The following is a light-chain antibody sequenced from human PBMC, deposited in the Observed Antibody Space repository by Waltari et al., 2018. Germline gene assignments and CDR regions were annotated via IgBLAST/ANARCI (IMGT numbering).Light chain of an antibody. CDR2: KAN. J-gene: IGLJ3*02. Sequence: QTVVTQEPSLSVSLGGTVTLTCALSSGSLSTTSYATWYQQTPGQGPRTLVYKANARSSGVPDRFSGSIFGNTAALTITGAQADDESDYYCALYMGSGIWVFGGGTRLTVL. CDR3: ALYMGSGIWV. V-gene: IGLV8-61*01. CDR1: SGSLSTTSY.